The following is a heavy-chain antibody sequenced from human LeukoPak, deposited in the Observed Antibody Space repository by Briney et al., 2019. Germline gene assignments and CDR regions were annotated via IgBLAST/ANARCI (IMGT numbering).Heavy chain of an antibody. Sequence: GGSLRLSCATSGFTCSHYWLSWVRQAPGKGLEWVSVIYSGGSTYYADSVKGRFTISRDNSKNTLYLQMNSLRAEDTAVYYCVYDIDYWGQGTLVTVSS. CDR1: GFTCSHYW. CDR2: IYSGGST. V-gene: IGHV3-53*01. J-gene: IGHJ4*02. D-gene: IGHD5/OR15-5a*01. CDR3: VYDIDY.